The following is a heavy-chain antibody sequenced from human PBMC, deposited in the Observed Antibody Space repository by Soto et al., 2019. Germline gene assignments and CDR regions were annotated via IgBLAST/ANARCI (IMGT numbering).Heavy chain of an antibody. Sequence: QVQLVQSGAEVKKPGASVKVSCKASGYTFTSYDINWVRQATGQGLEWMGWMNPNSGNTGYAHKFQGRVTMNRHTAIRTAYTDLSSRRSEDPAVYDFERGRLHQQLRLHYWGNVTLVTVSA. J-gene: IGHJ4*01. V-gene: IGHV1-8*01. CDR2: MNPNSGNT. D-gene: IGHD6-13*01. CDR1: GYTFTSYD. CDR3: ERGRLHQQLRLHY.